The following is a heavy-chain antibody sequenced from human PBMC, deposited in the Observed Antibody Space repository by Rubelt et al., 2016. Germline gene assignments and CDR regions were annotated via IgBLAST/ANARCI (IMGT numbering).Heavy chain of an antibody. CDR3: SSGSTVTSLGSDY. CDR1: GGSVTTGGYY. D-gene: IGHD4-17*01. V-gene: IGHV4-31*03. Sequence: QVQLQESGPGLVKPSQTLSLTCTVSGGSVTTGGYYWNWIRQHPGKGLEWIGYIYASGTTFYNPSLESRVTISIDMSKNQFSLKLSSVTAADTAVYYCSSGSTVTSLGSDYWGQGTLVTVSS. CDR2: IYASGTT. J-gene: IGHJ4*02.